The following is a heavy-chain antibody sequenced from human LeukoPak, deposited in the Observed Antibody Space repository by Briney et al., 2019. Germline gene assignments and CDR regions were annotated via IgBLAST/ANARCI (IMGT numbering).Heavy chain of an antibody. Sequence: ASVKVSCKASGYTFTGYYMHWVRQAPGQGLEWMGWINPNSGGTNYAQKFQGRVTMTRDTSISTAYMELSRLRSDDTAVYYCARGYCSSTSCLSLDYWGQGTLVTVSS. CDR1: GYTFTGYY. D-gene: IGHD2-2*01. V-gene: IGHV1-2*02. J-gene: IGHJ4*02. CDR3: ARGYCSSTSCLSLDY. CDR2: INPNSGGT.